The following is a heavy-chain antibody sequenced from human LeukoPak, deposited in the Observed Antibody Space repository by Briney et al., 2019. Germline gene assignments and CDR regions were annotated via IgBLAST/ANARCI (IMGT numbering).Heavy chain of an antibody. CDR3: ARESSSFFFDY. D-gene: IGHD6-6*01. J-gene: IGHJ4*02. Sequence: SETLSLTCTVSGGSISSYYWSWIRQPPGKGLEWIGYIYYSGSTNYNPSLKSRVTISVDTSKNQFSLKLSSVTAADTAVYYCARESSSFFFDYWGQGTLVTVSS. CDR1: GGSISSYY. CDR2: IYYSGST. V-gene: IGHV4-59*01.